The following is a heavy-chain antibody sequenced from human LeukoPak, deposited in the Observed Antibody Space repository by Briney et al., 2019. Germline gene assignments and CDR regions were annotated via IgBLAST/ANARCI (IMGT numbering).Heavy chain of an antibody. CDR1: GGSISSSSYY. D-gene: IGHD3-10*01. Sequence: PSETLSLTCTVSGGSISSSSYYWGWIRQPPGKGLEWIGSIYYSGSTYYNPSLKSRVTISVDTSKNQFSLKLSSVTAADTAVYYCARGIIRWGLRGAFDIWGQGTMVTVSS. V-gene: IGHV4-39*07. CDR3: ARGIIRWGLRGAFDI. CDR2: IYYSGST. J-gene: IGHJ3*02.